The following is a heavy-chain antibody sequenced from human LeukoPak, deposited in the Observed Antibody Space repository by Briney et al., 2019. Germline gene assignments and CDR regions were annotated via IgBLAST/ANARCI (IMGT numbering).Heavy chain of an antibody. Sequence: ASVKVSCKASGYTFTSYGISWVRQAPGQGLERMGWISAYNGNTNYAQKLRGRVTMTTDTSTSTAYMELRSLRSDDTAVYYCARGGTRVRDIVVVPAVIQLGYFQHWGQGTLVTVSS. J-gene: IGHJ1*01. CDR2: ISAYNGNT. CDR3: ARGGTRVRDIVVVPAVIQLGYFQH. CDR1: GYTFTSYG. D-gene: IGHD2-2*02. V-gene: IGHV1-18*01.